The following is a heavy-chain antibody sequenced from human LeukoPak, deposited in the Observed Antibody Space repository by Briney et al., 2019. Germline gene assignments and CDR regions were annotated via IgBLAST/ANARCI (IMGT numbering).Heavy chain of an antibody. CDR3: AREGPLDPDYLNY. V-gene: IGHV1-69*01. CDR1: GGTFSSNA. Sequence: SVKVSCKASGGTFSSNAISWVRQAPGQGLEWVGGIIPLFGTANYAQKFQGRVTITADGSTSTVYMELSSLRSDDTAVYYCAREGPLDPDYLNYWGQGTLVTVSS. J-gene: IGHJ4*02. CDR2: IIPLFGTA. D-gene: IGHD1-1*01.